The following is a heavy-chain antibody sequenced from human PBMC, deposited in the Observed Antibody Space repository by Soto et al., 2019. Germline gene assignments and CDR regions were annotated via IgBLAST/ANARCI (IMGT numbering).Heavy chain of an antibody. Sequence: SETLSLTCTVSGGSISNYYWNWIRQTPGKGLEWIGYIDYSGNTNYNPSLKSRVTISVDTSKNQVSLHVSSVTAADSAVYYCRGARPSLQEFDYWGQGTLVTVSS. V-gene: IGHV4-59*01. D-gene: IGHD4-4*01. CDR1: GGSISNYY. CDR3: RGARPSLQEFDY. CDR2: IDYSGNT. J-gene: IGHJ4*02.